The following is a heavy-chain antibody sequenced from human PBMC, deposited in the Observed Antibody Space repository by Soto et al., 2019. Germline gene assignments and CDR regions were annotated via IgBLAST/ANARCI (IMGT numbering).Heavy chain of an antibody. CDR2: IDNSGRT. CDR3: ARVTQRLGSDAFDI. CDR1: GGSISSGDYY. D-gene: IGHD6-25*01. Sequence: QVQLQESGPGLVKPSQTLSLTCTVSGGSISSGDYYWSWIRQPPGKGLEWIGNIDNSGRTYYNPSLKSRVTISVDTSKNQFSLKLTSVTAADTAVYYCARVTQRLGSDAFDIWGQGTMVTVSS. J-gene: IGHJ3*02. V-gene: IGHV4-30-4*01.